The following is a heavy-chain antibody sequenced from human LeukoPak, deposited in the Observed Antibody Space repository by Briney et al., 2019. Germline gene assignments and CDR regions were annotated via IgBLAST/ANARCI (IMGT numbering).Heavy chain of an antibody. CDR3: ARDWVVVPAAIPKTYYYYYMDV. Sequence: TSETLSLTCTVSGGSISSGSYYWSWIRQPAGKGLEWIGRIYTSGSTNYNPSLKSRVTISVDTSKNQFSLKLSSVTAADTAVYYCARDWVVVPAAIPKTYYYYYMDVWGKGTTVTVSS. J-gene: IGHJ6*03. D-gene: IGHD2-2*01. CDR2: IYTSGST. CDR1: GGSISSGSYY. V-gene: IGHV4-61*02.